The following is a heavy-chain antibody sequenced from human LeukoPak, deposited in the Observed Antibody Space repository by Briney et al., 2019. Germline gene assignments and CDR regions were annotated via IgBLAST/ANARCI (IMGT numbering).Heavy chain of an antibody. Sequence: GGSLRLSCAASGFTFSSYAMSWVRQAPGKGLEWVSAISGSGGSTYYADSVKGRFTISRDNSKNTLYLQMNSLRAEDTAVYYCARGKREDTAMVLFDYWGQGTLVTVSS. CDR1: GFTFSSYA. D-gene: IGHD5-18*01. V-gene: IGHV3-23*01. CDR2: ISGSGGST. J-gene: IGHJ4*02. CDR3: ARGKREDTAMVLFDY.